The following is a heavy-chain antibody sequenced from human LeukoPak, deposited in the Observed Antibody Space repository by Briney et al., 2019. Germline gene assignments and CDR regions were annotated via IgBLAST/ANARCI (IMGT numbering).Heavy chain of an antibody. CDR2: IYHSGST. CDR1: GGSISSGGYY. Sequence: SQTLSLTCTVSGGSISSGGYYWSWIRQPPGKGLEWIGYIYHSGSTYYNPSLKSRVTISVDTSKNQFSLKLISVTAADTAVYFCARLQWLSTPFFDYWGQGTLVTVSS. CDR3: ARLQWLSTPFFDY. D-gene: IGHD6-19*01. J-gene: IGHJ4*02. V-gene: IGHV4-30-2*01.